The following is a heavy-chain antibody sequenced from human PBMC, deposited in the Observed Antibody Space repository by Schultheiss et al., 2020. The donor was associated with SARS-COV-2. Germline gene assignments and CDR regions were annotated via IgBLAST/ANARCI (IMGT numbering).Heavy chain of an antibody. J-gene: IGHJ4*02. D-gene: IGHD6-19*01. CDR3: ARDRVVAVAGGVFRY. CDR1: GYTFTSYG. Sequence: GESLKVSCKASGYTFTSYGISWVRQAPGQGLEWMGWISAYNGNTNYAQKLQGRVTMTTDTSTSTAYMELRSLRSDDTAVYYCARDRVVAVAGGVFRYWGQGTLVTVSS. V-gene: IGHV1-18*01. CDR2: ISAYNGNT.